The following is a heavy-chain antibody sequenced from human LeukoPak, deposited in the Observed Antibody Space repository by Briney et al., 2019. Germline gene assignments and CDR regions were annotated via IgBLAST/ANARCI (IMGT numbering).Heavy chain of an antibody. J-gene: IGHJ4*02. D-gene: IGHD2-15*01. CDR2: IYYSGST. Sequence: KPSETLSLTCTVSGGSISSYYWSWIRQPPGKGLEWIGYIYYSGSTNYNPSLKSRVTISVDTSKNQFSLKLSSVTAADTAVYYCARAESEDCSGGSCYTFDYWGQGTLVTVSS. V-gene: IGHV4-59*01. CDR3: ARAESEDCSGGSCYTFDY. CDR1: GGSISSYY.